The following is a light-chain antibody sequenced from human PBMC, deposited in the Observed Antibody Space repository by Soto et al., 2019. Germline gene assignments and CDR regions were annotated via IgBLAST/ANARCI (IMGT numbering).Light chain of an antibody. J-gene: IGLJ1*01. CDR2: EGS. CDR1: XXDVGSYNL. Sequence: QSALTQPASVSGSPGQSITISCXXXXXDVGSYNLVSWYQQHPGKAPKLMIYEGSKRPSGVSNRFSGSKSGNTASLTISGLQAEDEADYYCCSYAGSSTPYVFGTGTKLTVL. V-gene: IGLV2-23*01. CDR3: CSYAGSSTPYV.